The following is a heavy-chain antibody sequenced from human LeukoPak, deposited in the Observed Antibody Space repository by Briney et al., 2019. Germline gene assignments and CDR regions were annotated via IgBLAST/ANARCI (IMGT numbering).Heavy chain of an antibody. D-gene: IGHD1-26*01. Sequence: ASVKVSCKASGYTFTSYGISWVLQAPGHGLEWMGWISAYNGNTNYAQKLQGRVTMTTDTSTSTAYMELRSLRSDDTAVYYCARSISIIVGATEDYWGQGTLVTVSS. J-gene: IGHJ4*02. V-gene: IGHV1-18*01. CDR2: ISAYNGNT. CDR3: ARSISIIVGATEDY. CDR1: GYTFTSYG.